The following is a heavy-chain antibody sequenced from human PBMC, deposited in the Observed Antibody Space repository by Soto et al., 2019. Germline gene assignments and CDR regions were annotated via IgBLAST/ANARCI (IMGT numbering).Heavy chain of an antibody. D-gene: IGHD3-9*01. V-gene: IGHV4-4*02. J-gene: IGHJ3*02. CDR2: IYHSGST. CDR1: GGSISSSNW. Sequence: PSETLSLTCAVSGGSISSSNWWSWVRQPPGKGLEWIGEIYHSGSTNYNPSLKSRVTISVDTSKNQFSLKLSSVTAADTAVYYCARWYFNDAFDIWGQGTMVPVSS. CDR3: ARWYFNDAFDI.